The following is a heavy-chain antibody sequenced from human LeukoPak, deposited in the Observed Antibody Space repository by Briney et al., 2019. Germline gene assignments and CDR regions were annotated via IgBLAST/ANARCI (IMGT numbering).Heavy chain of an antibody. CDR2: INHSGST. CDR1: GRSFSGYY. V-gene: IGHV4-34*01. Sequence: PSDTLSLTCAVYGRSFSGYYWSWIRQPPGKGLEWIGEINHSGSTNYNPSLKSRVTISVDTSKNQFSLKLSSVTAADTAVYYCARVSGRFTWYFDLWGRGTLVTVSS. J-gene: IGHJ2*01. CDR3: ARVSGRFTWYFDL.